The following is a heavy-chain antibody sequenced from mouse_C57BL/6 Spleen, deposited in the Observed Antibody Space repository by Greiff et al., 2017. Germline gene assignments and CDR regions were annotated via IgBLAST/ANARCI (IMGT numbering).Heavy chain of an antibody. CDR1: GYTFTSYW. Sequence: QVQLQQSGAELVMPGASVKLSCKASGYTFTSYWMHWVKQRPGQGLEWIGEIDPSDSYTNYNQKFKGKSTLTVDKSSSTAYMQLSSLTSEDSAVYYCARKGWLLRYAMDYWGQGTSVTVSS. D-gene: IGHD2-3*01. V-gene: IGHV1-69*01. CDR2: IDPSDSYT. CDR3: ARKGWLLRYAMDY. J-gene: IGHJ4*01.